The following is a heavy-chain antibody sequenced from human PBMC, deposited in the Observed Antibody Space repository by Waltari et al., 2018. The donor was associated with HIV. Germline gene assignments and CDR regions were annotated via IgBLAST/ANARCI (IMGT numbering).Heavy chain of an antibody. D-gene: IGHD6-19*01. V-gene: IGHV4-59*01. J-gene: IGHJ4*02. CDR3: ARGHIEVAGFFDY. CDR2: NYYSGST. CDR1: GGSISNYY. Sequence: QVQLQESGPGLVKPSETLSLTCSVSGGSISNYYWGWIRQPPGKGLEWIAYNYYSGSTNDNPSLKSRVTISVDTSENQFSLNLTSVTAADTAVYYCARGHIEVAGFFDYWGQGVLVSVSS.